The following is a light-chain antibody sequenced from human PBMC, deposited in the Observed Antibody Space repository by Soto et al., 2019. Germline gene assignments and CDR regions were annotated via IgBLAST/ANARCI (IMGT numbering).Light chain of an antibody. CDR2: EAN. V-gene: IGLV2-14*01. CDR1: SSDVGGYNY. Sequence: QSALTQPASVSGSPGQSITISCTGTSSDVGGYNYVSWYQQHPGRAPKLMIFEANNRPSGVSNSFSGYKSGNTAALTISRLEAEDESDYYCSSYTSSSTVVFGGGTKLTVL. J-gene: IGLJ3*02. CDR3: SSYTSSSTVV.